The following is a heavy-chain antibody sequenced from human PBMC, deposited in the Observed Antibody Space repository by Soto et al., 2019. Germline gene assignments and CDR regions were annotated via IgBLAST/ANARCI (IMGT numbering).Heavy chain of an antibody. Sequence: VQLVESGGGLVQPGGSLRLSCVASEFSFSTYWMHWVRQAPGKGLMWVARIDTTGGTTTYADSVQGRFTISRDNAKNTMYLQMNSVRDDDTAIYFCASVSAAQYYYGMDAWGQGTKVTVS. CDR2: IDTTGGTT. D-gene: IGHD2-15*01. J-gene: IGHJ6*02. CDR1: EFSFSTYW. V-gene: IGHV3-74*01. CDR3: ASVSAAQYYYGMDA.